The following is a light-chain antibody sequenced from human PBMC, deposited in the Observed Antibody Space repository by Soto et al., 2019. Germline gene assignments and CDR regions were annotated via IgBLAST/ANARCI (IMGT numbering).Light chain of an antibody. Sequence: EIVLTQSPATLSLSPGETATLSCRASQSVSSYLAWYQQKPGQAPRLLIYDASNRATGIPARFTGSGSGTDFTLSISSLEPEYFAVYFCQQRSNWRPTCTFGQGTEVEIK. V-gene: IGKV3-11*01. J-gene: IGKJ1*01. CDR2: DAS. CDR1: QSVSSY. CDR3: QQRSNWRPTCT.